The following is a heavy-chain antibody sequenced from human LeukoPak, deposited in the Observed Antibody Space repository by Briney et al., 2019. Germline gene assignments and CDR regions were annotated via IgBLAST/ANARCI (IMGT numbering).Heavy chain of an antibody. J-gene: IGHJ4*02. CDR1: GFSFSSYA. D-gene: IGHD4-17*01. Sequence: GGSLRLSCAASGFSFSSYAMHWVRQAPGQGLEWVAVISYDGSNKYYADSVKGRFTISRDNSKNTLYLQMNSLRAEDTAVYYCARDPYPTTVTTVAFDYWGQGTLVTVSS. V-gene: IGHV3-30*04. CDR3: ARDPYPTTVTTVAFDY. CDR2: ISYDGSNK.